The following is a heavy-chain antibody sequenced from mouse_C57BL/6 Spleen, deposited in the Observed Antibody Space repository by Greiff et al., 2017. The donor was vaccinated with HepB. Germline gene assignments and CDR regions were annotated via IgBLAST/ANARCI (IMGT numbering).Heavy chain of an antibody. CDR2: IDPSDSYT. V-gene: IGHV1-69*01. J-gene: IGHJ1*03. Sequence: QVQLQQPGAELVMPGASVKLSCKASGYTFTSYWMHWVKQRPGQGLEWIGEIDPSDSYTNYNQKFKGKSTLTVDKSSSTAYMQLSSRSSEDSAVYYCASRVSHYYGSSLDWYFDVWGTGTTVTVSS. CDR1: GYTFTSYW. CDR3: ASRVSHYYGSSLDWYFDV. D-gene: IGHD1-1*01.